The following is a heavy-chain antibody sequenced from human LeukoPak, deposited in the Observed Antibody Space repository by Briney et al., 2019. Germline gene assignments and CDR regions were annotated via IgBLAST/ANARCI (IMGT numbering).Heavy chain of an antibody. D-gene: IGHD2-21*02. Sequence: PGGSLRLSCAASGFTFSDYYMSCIRQAPGKGLEWVSYIISSGSTIYYADSVKGRFTISRDNATNSLYLQMNSLRAEDTAVYYCARDRGVVTAIGYYYYGMDVWGQGTTVTVSS. CDR3: ARDRGVVTAIGYYYYGMDV. CDR2: IISSGSTI. V-gene: IGHV3-11*01. CDR1: GFTFSDYY. J-gene: IGHJ6*02.